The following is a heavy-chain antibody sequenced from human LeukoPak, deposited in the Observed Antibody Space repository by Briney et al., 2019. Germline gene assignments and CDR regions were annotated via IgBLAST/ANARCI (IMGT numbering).Heavy chain of an antibody. V-gene: IGHV3-23*01. J-gene: IGHJ6*03. CDR3: PSSSSRGIYYYYYYMDV. CDR1: GFTFSSYA. CDR2: ISGSGGST. D-gene: IGHD6-6*01. Sequence: PGGSLRLSCAAPGFTFSSYAMSWVRQAPGKGLEWVSAISGSGGSTYYADSVKGRFTISRDNSKNTLYLQMNSLRAEDTAVYYCPSSSSRGIYYYYYYMDVWGKGTTVTVSS.